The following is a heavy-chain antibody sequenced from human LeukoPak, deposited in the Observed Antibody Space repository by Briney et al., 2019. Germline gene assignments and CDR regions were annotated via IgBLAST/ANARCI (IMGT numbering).Heavy chain of an antibody. Sequence: GGSLRLSCAASGFTFSSYAMSWVRQAPGKGLEWVSAISGSGGSTYYADSVKGRFTISRDNSKNTLYLQMNSLRAEDTAVYYCARDGYSYGHGPFDYWGQGTLVTVSS. CDR2: ISGSGGST. D-gene: IGHD5-18*01. CDR1: GFTFSSYA. V-gene: IGHV3-23*01. J-gene: IGHJ4*02. CDR3: ARDGYSYGHGPFDY.